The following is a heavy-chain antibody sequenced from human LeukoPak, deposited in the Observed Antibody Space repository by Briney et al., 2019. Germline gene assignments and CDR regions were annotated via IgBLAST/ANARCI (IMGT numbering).Heavy chain of an antibody. CDR1: DDSITMYY. V-gene: IGHV4-4*07. D-gene: IGHD3-10*01. Sequence: SETLSLTCSVSDDSITMYYWTWIRQPAGKGLEWIGRIYTSGSTNYNPSLKSRVTISVDTSKNQFSLKLSSVTAADTAVYYCARGPPSVVRGVYWFDPWGQGTLVTVSS. CDR2: IYTSGST. J-gene: IGHJ5*02. CDR3: ARGPPSVVRGVYWFDP.